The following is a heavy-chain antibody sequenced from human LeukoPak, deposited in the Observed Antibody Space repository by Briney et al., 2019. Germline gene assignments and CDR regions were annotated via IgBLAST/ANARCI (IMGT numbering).Heavy chain of an antibody. CDR3: TRLGRYYFDY. J-gene: IGHJ4*02. CDR2: IRTKDNNYAT. CDR1: GFTLSGSA. V-gene: IGHV3-73*01. Sequence: GGSLRFSCAASGFTLSGSAMHWVRQASGKGQEWVGHIRTKDNNYATAYAASVKGRFTISRDDSNNTAYLQMNSLKTEDTAVYYCTRLGRYYFDYWGQGTLVTVSS.